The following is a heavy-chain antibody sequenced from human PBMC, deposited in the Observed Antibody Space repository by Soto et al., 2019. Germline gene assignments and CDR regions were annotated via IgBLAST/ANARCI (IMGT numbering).Heavy chain of an antibody. CDR3: ATSPYGSGDATP. V-gene: IGHV1-24*01. D-gene: IGHD3-10*01. CDR2: FDPEDGET. CDR1: GYTLTELS. Sequence: VSVKVSCKVSGYTLTELSMHWVRQAPGKGLEWMGGFDPEDGETIYAQKFQGRVTMTEDTSTDTAYMELSSLRSEDTAVYYCATSPYGSGDATPWGQGTLVTVSS. J-gene: IGHJ5*02.